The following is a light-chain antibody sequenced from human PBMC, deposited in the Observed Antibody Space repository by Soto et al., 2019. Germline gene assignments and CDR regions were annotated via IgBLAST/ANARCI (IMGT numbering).Light chain of an antibody. CDR2: DVS. Sequence: TQAASGKGVAGGCITIFSTETSSDVGGYNYVSWYQQHPGKAPKLMIYDVSNRPSGVSNRFSGSKSGNTASLTISGLQAEDEADYYCSSYTSSSTLDVFGTGTKVTVL. J-gene: IGLJ1*01. CDR3: SSYTSSSTLDV. V-gene: IGLV2-14*01. CDR1: SSDVGGYNY.